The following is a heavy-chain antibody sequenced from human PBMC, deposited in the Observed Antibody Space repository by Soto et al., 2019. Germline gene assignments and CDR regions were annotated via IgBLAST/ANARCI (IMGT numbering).Heavy chain of an antibody. CDR1: GSSISSGDYY. CDR3: ARGSGQWLPPGY. Sequence: SETLSLTCTVCGSSISSGDYYWSWIRQPPGKGLGSSGYISYSGNTNYNPSLKSRIVMSIYTSEKQFSPPLSSVTAAHTAVYLCARGSGQWLPPGYWGQGTL. V-gene: IGHV4-30-4*01. J-gene: IGHJ4*02. CDR2: ISYSGNT. D-gene: IGHD6-19*01.